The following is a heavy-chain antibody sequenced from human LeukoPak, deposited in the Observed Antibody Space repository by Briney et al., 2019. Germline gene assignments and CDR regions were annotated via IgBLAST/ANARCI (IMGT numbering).Heavy chain of an antibody. J-gene: IGHJ4*02. CDR2: ISVSGHRT. D-gene: IGHD1-26*01. V-gene: IGHV3-23*01. CDR3: ATSYALLAFDY. Sequence: GGSLRLSCAASGFTFSSYSMSWVRQAPGKGLEWISGISVSGHRTYHAASVKGRFTISRDNAKNSLYLQMNSLRAEDTAVYYCATSYALLAFDYWGQGTLVTVSS. CDR1: GFTFSSYS.